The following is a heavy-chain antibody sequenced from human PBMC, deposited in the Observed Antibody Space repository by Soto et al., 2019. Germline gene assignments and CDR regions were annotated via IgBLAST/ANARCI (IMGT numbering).Heavy chain of an antibody. D-gene: IGHD6-13*01. CDR3: ARDRAGALYFDY. Sequence: QVQLQESGPGLVKPSQTLSLTCTVSGGSISSGGYYWSWIRQHPGKGLEWIGYIYYSGSTYYNPSLKSRVTVSVDTSKNQFSLKLSSVTAADTAVYYCARDRAGALYFDYWGQGTLVTVSS. J-gene: IGHJ4*02. V-gene: IGHV4-31*03. CDR1: GGSISSGGYY. CDR2: IYYSGST.